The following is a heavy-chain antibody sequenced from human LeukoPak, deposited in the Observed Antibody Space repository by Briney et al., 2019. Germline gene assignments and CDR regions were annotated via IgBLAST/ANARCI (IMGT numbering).Heavy chain of an antibody. D-gene: IGHD1-26*01. CDR2: INHSGST. V-gene: IGHV4-34*01. CDR3: ARLAASQWELPDY. J-gene: IGHJ4*02. CDR1: GGSFSGYY. Sequence: SETLSLTCAVYGGSFSGYYWSWIRQPPGKGLEWIGEINHSGSTNYNPSLKSRVTISVDTSKNQFSLKLSSVTAADTAVYYCARLAASQWELPDYWGQGTLVTVSS.